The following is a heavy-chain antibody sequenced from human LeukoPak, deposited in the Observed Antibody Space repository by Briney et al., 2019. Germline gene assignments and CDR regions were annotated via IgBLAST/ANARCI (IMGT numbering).Heavy chain of an antibody. CDR1: GFTFSSYG. D-gene: IGHD5-18*01. V-gene: IGHV3-33*01. CDR2: IWYDGSNK. Sequence: PGRSLRLSCAASGFTFSSYGMHWVRQAPGKGLEWVAVIWYDGSNKYYADSVKGRFTISRDNSKNTLYLQMNSLRAEDTAVYYCARPIGYSPPADYWGQGTLVTVSS. CDR3: ARPIGYSPPADY. J-gene: IGHJ4*02.